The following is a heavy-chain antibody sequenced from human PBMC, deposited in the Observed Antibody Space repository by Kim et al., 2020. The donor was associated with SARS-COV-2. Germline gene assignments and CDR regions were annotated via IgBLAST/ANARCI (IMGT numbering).Heavy chain of an antibody. CDR1: GGSISSGGYY. CDR2: IYYSGST. J-gene: IGHJ3*02. V-gene: IGHV4-31*03. Sequence: SETLSLTCTVSGGSISSGGYYWSWIRQHPGKGLEWIGYIYYSGSTYYNPSLKSRVTISVDTSKNQFSLKLSSVTAADTAVYYCARVSITMIVVDAFDIWGQGTMVTVSS. CDR3: ARVSITMIVVDAFDI. D-gene: IGHD3-22*01.